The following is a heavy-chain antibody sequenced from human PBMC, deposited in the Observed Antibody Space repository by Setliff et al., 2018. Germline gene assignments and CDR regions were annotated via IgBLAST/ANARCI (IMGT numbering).Heavy chain of an antibody. CDR2: IRHDGTET. CDR3: ARDPHFDS. J-gene: IGHJ4*02. Sequence: GGSLRLSCAASGFTFSSYWMSWVRQAPGKGLEWVANIRHDGTETYYADSVKGRFTISRDNADNSLYLQMNSLRAEDAAVYYCARDPHFDSWGQGTLVTASS. CDR1: GFTFSSYW. V-gene: IGHV3-7*01.